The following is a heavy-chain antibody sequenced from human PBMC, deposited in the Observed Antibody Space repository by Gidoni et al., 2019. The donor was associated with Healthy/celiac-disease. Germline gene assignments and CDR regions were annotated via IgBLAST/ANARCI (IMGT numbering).Heavy chain of an antibody. CDR2: ISSSGSTI. D-gene: IGHD1-26*01. V-gene: IGHV3-48*03. J-gene: IGHJ5*02. CDR3: ARGGVGATTYNWFDP. CDR1: GFPLTRYE. Sequence: EVQLVESGGGLVQPGGSLRLSCAASGFPLTRYEMTWVRQAPGKGLEWVSYISSSGSTIYYADSVKGRFTISRDNAKNSLYLQMNSLRAEDTAVYYCARGGVGATTYNWFDPWGQGTLVTVSS.